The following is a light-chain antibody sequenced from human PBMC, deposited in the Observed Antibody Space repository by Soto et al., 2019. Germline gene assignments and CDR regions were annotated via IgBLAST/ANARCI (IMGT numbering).Light chain of an antibody. V-gene: IGKV3-15*01. J-gene: IGKJ2*01. Sequence: VLTQSPATLSVSPAERFTLSCRASQSVSSLLACYQQKPCQSPRLLIYATSTRATGIPARLSGSGSGTEFTPTISSLQSEDFAICYGQQSHYWPYTFGQANKLEIK. CDR1: QSVSSL. CDR2: ATS. CDR3: QQSHYWPYT.